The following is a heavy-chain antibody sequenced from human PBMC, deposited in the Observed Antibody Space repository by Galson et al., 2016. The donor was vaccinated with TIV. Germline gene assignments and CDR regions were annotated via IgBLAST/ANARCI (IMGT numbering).Heavy chain of an antibody. J-gene: IGHJ4*02. V-gene: IGHV3-23*01. D-gene: IGHD2-2*01. Sequence: SLRLSCAASGFTFNTNTMSWIRQAPGKGLEWVSTSSGSGDTIYYADSVKGRFTISRDNSKGTLYLQMSSLRVDDTAIYYGAKTQVDIVVAPAATAGYYFDYWGQGTLVTVSS. CDR3: AKTQVDIVVAPAATAGYYFDY. CDR2: SSGSGDTI. CDR1: GFTFNTNT.